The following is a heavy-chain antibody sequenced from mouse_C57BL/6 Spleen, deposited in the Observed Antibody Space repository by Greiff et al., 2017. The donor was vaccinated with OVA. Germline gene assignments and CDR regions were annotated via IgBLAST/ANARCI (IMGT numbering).Heavy chain of an antibody. CDR3: ARGNYYGSSYVAMDY. D-gene: IGHD1-1*01. Sequence: QVHVKQPGAELVRPGSSVKLSCKASGYTFTSYWMHWVKQRPIQGLEWIGNIDPSDSETHYNQKFKDKATLTVDKSSSTAYMQLSSLTSEDSAVYYCARGNYYGSSYVAMDYWGQGTSVTVSS. CDR2: IDPSDSET. V-gene: IGHV1-52*01. CDR1: GYTFTSYW. J-gene: IGHJ4*01.